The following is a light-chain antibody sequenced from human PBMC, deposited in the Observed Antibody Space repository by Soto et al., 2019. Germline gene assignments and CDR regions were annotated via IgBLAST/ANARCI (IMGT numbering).Light chain of an antibody. J-gene: IGKJ2*01. CDR1: QSISSW. CDR3: QQLNDRRFS. V-gene: IGKV1-5*03. CDR2: KAS. Sequence: DIQMTQSPSTLSASVGDRVTITCRASQSISSWLAWYQQKPGKAPKLLIYKASSLESGVPSRFSGSGSGTEFTLTISSLQPDDFATYYCQQLNDRRFSFGQGTKVDIK.